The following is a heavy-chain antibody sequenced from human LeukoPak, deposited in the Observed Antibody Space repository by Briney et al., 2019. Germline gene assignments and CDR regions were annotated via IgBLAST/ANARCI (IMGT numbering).Heavy chain of an antibody. CDR2: IYYRGST. D-gene: IGHD6-25*01. CDR1: GGSISSYY. Sequence: AETLSLTCTVSGGSISSYYWSWIRQPPGKALEWIGSIYYRGSTPYHPSLKSRVTISVDKSKNQFSLQLNSVTAADTAVYYCAREGGFYRPLDYSGQGTLVTVSS. V-gene: IGHV4-59*01. J-gene: IGHJ4*02. CDR3: AREGGFYRPLDY.